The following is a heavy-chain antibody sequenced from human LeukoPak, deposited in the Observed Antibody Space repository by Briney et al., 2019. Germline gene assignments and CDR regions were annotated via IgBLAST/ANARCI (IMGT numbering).Heavy chain of an antibody. D-gene: IGHD2-15*01. CDR3: AKADCSHADCFVRDF. V-gene: IGHV3-23*01. CDR1: GFTFTTYA. J-gene: IGHJ4*02. CDR2: ISGSDTTT. Sequence: SGGSLRLSCVASGFTFTTYAMSWVRQAPGKGLERVFIISGSDTTTKYADPVKGRFTISRDNSKNTLYLQMKSLRAEDTAVYYCAKADCSHADCFVRDFWGQGTLVTVSS.